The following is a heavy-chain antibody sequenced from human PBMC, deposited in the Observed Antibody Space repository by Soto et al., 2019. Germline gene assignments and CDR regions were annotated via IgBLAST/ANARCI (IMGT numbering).Heavy chain of an antibody. J-gene: IGHJ6*02. CDR3: ARDRTMVRGRYYYYGMDV. D-gene: IGHD3-10*01. CDR2: IIPIFGTA. CDR1: GGTFSSYA. Sequence: QVQLVQSGAEVKKPGSSVKVSCKASGGTFSSYAISWVRQAPGQGLEWMGGIIPIFGTANYAQKFQGRVTITADESTSTAYMELSSLRSEDTAVYYWARDRTMVRGRYYYYGMDVWGQGTTVTVSS. V-gene: IGHV1-69*01.